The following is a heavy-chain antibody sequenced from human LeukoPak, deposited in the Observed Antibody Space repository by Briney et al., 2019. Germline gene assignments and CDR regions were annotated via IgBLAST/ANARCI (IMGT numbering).Heavy chain of an antibody. J-gene: IGHJ4*02. V-gene: IGHV3-23*01. CDR2: INPDSGGS. CDR3: ARSGVATCHY. CDR1: GFTFSINA. D-gene: IGHD2-15*01. Sequence: GGSLRLSCQASGFTFSINAMSWVRQAPGKGLEWVSSINPDSGGSFFADSVKGRFTISRDDSRSVVYLQMNSLSAEDTAVYYCARSGVATCHYWGQGVLVTVSS.